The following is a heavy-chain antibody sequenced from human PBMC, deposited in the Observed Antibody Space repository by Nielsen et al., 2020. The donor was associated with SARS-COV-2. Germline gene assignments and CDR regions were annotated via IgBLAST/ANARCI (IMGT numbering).Heavy chain of an antibody. Sequence: GESLKISCAASGFTVSSNYMSWVRQAPGKGLEWVSVINGGGSTDYADSVKDRFSISRDNSKNTLYLQMNSLRAEDTAVYYCARRVWPYYYMDVWGKGTTVTVSS. CDR2: INGGGST. CDR3: ARRVWPYYYMDV. CDR1: GFTVSSNY. V-gene: IGHV3-66*01. J-gene: IGHJ6*03.